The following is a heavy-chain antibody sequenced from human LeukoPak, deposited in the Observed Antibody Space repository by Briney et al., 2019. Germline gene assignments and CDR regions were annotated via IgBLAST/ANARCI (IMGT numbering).Heavy chain of an antibody. CDR3: ARAGDCSGGSCYPHY. D-gene: IGHD2-15*01. Sequence: GGSLRLSCAASGFTLSSYAMHWVRQAPGKGLEWVAVISYDGSNKYYADSVKGRFTISRDNSKNTLYLQMNSLRAEDTAVYYCARAGDCSGGSCYPHYWGQGTLVTVSS. CDR1: GFTLSSYA. V-gene: IGHV3-30-3*01. CDR2: ISYDGSNK. J-gene: IGHJ4*02.